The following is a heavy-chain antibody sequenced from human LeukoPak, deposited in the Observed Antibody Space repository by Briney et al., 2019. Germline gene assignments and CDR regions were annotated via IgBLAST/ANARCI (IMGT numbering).Heavy chain of an antibody. CDR2: FDPEDGET. CDR3: ARDPRSETVKGGYYFDY. CDR1: GYTLTELS. D-gene: IGHD3-16*01. Sequence: ASVKVSCKVSGYTLTELSMHWVRQAPGKGLEWMGGFDPEDGETIYAQKFQGRVTMTRDTSTSTVYMELSSLRSEDTAVYYCARDPRSETVKGGYYFDYWGQGTLVTVSS. V-gene: IGHV1-24*01. J-gene: IGHJ4*02.